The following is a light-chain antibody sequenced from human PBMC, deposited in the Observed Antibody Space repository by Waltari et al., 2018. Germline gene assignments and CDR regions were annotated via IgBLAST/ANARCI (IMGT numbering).Light chain of an antibody. Sequence: DIQMTQSPSSLSASVGDRVSITCRASQSISSYFNLYQQKPGKAPKLLIYAASSLQSGVPSRFSGSGSGTDFTLTISSLQPEDFAAYYCQQSDSIPNTFGQGTKLEIK. CDR1: QSISSY. V-gene: IGKV1-39*01. CDR3: QQSDSIPNT. CDR2: AAS. J-gene: IGKJ2*01.